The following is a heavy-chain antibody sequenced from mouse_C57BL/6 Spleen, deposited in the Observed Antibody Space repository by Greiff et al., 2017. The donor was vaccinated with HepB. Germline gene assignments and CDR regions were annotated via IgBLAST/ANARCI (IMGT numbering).Heavy chain of an antibody. J-gene: IGHJ3*01. CDR3: ARTSYYDYDGFAY. V-gene: IGHV1-55*01. CDR1: GYTFTSYW. Sequence: QVQLQQPGAELVKPGASVKMSCKASGYTFTSYWITWVKQRPGQGLEWIGDIYPGSGSTNYNEKFKSKATLTVDTSSSTAYMQLSSLTSEDSAVYYCARTSYYDYDGFAYWGQGTLVTVSA. CDR2: IYPGSGST. D-gene: IGHD2-4*01.